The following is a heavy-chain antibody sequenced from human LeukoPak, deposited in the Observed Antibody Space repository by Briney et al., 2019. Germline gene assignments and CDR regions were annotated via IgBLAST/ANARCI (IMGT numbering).Heavy chain of an antibody. CDR3: ARTLYSSGWCPFDY. CDR1: GGSISSYY. J-gene: IGHJ4*02. D-gene: IGHD6-19*01. CDR2: IYYSGST. V-gene: IGHV4-59*08. Sequence: SETLSLTCTVSGGSISSYYWSWIRQPPGKGLEWIGYIYYSGSTNYNPSLKSRVTISVDTSKNQFSLKLSSVTAADTAVYYCARTLYSSGWCPFDYWGQGALVTVSS.